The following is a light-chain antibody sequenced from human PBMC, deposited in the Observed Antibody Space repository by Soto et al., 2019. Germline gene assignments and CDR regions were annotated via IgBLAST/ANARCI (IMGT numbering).Light chain of an antibody. Sequence: QTVVTQPPSVSGAPGQRVTISCTGSSSNIGSGYDVYWYQQLPGTAPKLLIYANNNRPSGVPDRFSGSKSGTSASLAITGLQAEDEADYYCQSYDSRLSGYVFATGTKLTVL. CDR1: SSNIGSGYD. V-gene: IGLV1-40*01. CDR3: QSYDSRLSGYV. CDR2: ANN. J-gene: IGLJ1*01.